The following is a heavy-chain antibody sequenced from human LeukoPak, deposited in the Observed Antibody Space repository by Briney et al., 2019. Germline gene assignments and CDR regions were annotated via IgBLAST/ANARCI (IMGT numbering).Heavy chain of an antibody. CDR2: IRSSNSYI. CDR1: RFTFSSYA. J-gene: IGHJ4*02. Sequence: PGGSLTLLCAPSRFTFSSYAISWVRHAPGKGLEWVSSIRSSNSYIYYADSVKGRFTISRDNAKNSVYPQMDSLRAEDTAVYYCARDSSNYYGSGSFSPSPDYWGQGTLVTVSS. D-gene: IGHD3-10*01. V-gene: IGHV3-21*01. CDR3: ARDSSNYYGSGSFSPSPDY.